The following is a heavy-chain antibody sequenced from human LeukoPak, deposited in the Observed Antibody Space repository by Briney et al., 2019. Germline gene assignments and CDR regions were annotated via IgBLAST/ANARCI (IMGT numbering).Heavy chain of an antibody. CDR1: GFTFSSYA. V-gene: IGHV3-23*01. Sequence: PGGSLRLSCAASGFTFSSYAMNWVRQAPGKGLEWVSTISNSGDRTYYADSVKGRFTISRDNSKNTLYLQMNSLRAEDTAVYYCARGSAAGDYWGQGTLVTVSS. J-gene: IGHJ4*02. CDR2: ISNSGDRT. D-gene: IGHD3-10*01. CDR3: ARGSAAGDY.